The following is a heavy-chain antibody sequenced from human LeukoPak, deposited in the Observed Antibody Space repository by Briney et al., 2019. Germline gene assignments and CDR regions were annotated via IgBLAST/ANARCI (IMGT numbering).Heavy chain of an antibody. Sequence: GGSLRLSCAASGFTFSSYAMHWVRQAPGKGLEWVAVISYDGSNKYYADSVEGRYTISRDNSKNTLYLQMNSLRAEDTAVYYCAREMEYCSSTSCSNWFDPWGQGTLVTVSS. D-gene: IGHD2-2*01. CDR2: ISYDGSNK. J-gene: IGHJ5*02. CDR3: AREMEYCSSTSCSNWFDP. V-gene: IGHV3-30-3*01. CDR1: GFTFSSYA.